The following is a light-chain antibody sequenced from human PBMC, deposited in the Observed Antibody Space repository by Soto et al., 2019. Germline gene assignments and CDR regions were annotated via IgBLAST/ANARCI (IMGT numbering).Light chain of an antibody. CDR2: DAS. Sequence: DIQMTQSPSTLSASVGDTVTITCRASQRMSGWLAWHQHKPGTAPKLLIFDASRLESGVPSRFSGSASGTEFTLTISSLQPDDFATYYCQQYDNYPLTFGGGTKVDIK. CDR1: QRMSGW. J-gene: IGKJ4*01. CDR3: QQYDNYPLT. V-gene: IGKV1-5*01.